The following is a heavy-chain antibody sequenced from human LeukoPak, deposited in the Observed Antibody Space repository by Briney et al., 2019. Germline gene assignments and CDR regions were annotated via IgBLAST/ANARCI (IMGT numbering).Heavy chain of an antibody. J-gene: IGHJ4*02. CDR3: AKDLKQPYFDY. CDR1: GITVTSHY. V-gene: IGHV3-66*01. CDR2: MYSGGST. D-gene: IGHD6-13*01. Sequence: GGSVRLSCAASGITVTSHYMTWVRQAPGKGLEWVSLMYSGGSTYYADSVKGRFTISRDNSKNTVYLQMNSLRAEDTAVYYCAKDLKQPYFDYWGQGNLVTVSS.